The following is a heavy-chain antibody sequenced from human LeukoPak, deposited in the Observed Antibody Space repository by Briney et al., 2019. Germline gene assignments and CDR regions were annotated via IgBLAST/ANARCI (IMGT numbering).Heavy chain of an antibody. V-gene: IGHV4-39*07. D-gene: IGHD1-14*01. CDR1: GGSISSYF. J-gene: IGHJ6*03. Sequence: SETLSLTCTVSGGSISSYFWGWIRQPPGKGREWGGSISYSGATYYNPSLKSRVSISVHTSKNQFSLKLSSVTAADTAVYYCARDGFYYHYYMDVWGEGTTVIVSS. CDR3: ARDGFYYHYYMDV. CDR2: ISYSGAT.